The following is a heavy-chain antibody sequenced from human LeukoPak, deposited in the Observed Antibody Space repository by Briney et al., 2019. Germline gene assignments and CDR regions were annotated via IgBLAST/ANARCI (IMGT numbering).Heavy chain of an antibody. V-gene: IGHV3-23*01. CDR2: ISGSGSST. CDR3: AARHRYSSSWTYDY. J-gene: IGHJ4*02. Sequence: GGSLRLSCAASGFIFSSYAMSWVRQAPGKGLEWVSAISGSGSSTYYADSVKGHFTISRDNSKNTLFLQMNSLRAEDTAVYYCAARHRYSSSWTYDYWGQGTLVTVSS. D-gene: IGHD6-13*01. CDR1: GFIFSSYA.